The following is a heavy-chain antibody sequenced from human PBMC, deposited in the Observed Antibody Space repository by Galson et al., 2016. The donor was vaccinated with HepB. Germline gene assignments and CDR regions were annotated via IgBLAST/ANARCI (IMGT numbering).Heavy chain of an antibody. J-gene: IGHJ4*02. CDR1: GGSISSYY. Sequence: LSLTCTVSGGSISSYYWSWIRQPPGKGLEWIGYISYSGSTNYNPSLESRATISVDTSKKQFSLRLRSVTAADTAVYYCARAGKYTSGCYDYWGQGTLVIVSS. D-gene: IGHD6-19*01. CDR2: ISYSGST. CDR3: ARAGKYTSGCYDY. V-gene: IGHV4-59*01.